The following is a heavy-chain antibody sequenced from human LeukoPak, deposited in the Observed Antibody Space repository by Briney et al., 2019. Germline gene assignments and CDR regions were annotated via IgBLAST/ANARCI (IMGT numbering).Heavy chain of an antibody. J-gene: IGHJ4*02. D-gene: IGHD3-10*01. CDR1: GYSISSGYY. V-gene: IGHV4-38-2*02. CDR3: ARVGSDYYGSGSYGSMDY. Sequence: SETLSLTCTVSGYSISSGYYWGWIRQPPGKGLEWIGSIYHSGSTYYNPSLKSRVTISVDTSKNQFSLKLSSVTAADTAVYYCARVGSDYYGSGSYGSMDYWGQGTLVTVSS. CDR2: IYHSGST.